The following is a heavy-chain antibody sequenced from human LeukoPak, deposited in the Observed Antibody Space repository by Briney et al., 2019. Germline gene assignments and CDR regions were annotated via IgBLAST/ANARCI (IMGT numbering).Heavy chain of an antibody. D-gene: IGHD3-3*01. CDR2: INPNSGGT. J-gene: IGHJ3*02. CDR1: GYTFTDYY. V-gene: IGHV1-2*02. Sequence: ASVKVSCKASGYTFTDYYMHWVRQAPGQGFEWMGWINPNSGGTNYAQKFQGRVTMTRDTSIDTAYMDLSRLRSDDTAVYYCARGGQDALSRYYDFWTGLPFDIWGQGTMVTVSS. CDR3: ARGGQDALSRYYDFWTGLPFDI.